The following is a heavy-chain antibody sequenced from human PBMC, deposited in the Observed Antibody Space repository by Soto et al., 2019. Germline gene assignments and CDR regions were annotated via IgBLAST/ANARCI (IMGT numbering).Heavy chain of an antibody. J-gene: IGHJ4*02. V-gene: IGHV4-39*01. CDR3: ARHERGDILTGYYTGLDY. CDR1: GASIYTYY. CDR2: IYYSGST. Sequence: SETLSLTCNVSGASIYTYYWGWIRQPPGKGLEWIGSIYYSGSTYYNPSLKSRVTISVDTSKNQFSLKLSSVTAADTAVYYCARHERGDILTGYYTGLDYWGQGTLVTVS. D-gene: IGHD3-9*01.